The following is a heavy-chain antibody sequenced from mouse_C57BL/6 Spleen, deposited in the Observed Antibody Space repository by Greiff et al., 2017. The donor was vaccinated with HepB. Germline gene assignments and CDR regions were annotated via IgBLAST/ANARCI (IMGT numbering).Heavy chain of an antibody. CDR3: ARSSVVATGDYLDY. J-gene: IGHJ2*01. V-gene: IGHV1-69*01. CDR1: GYTFTSYW. Sequence: QVQLQQPGAELVMPGASVKLSCKASGYTFTSYWMHWVKQRPGQGLEWIGEIDPSASYTNYNQKFKGKSTLTVDKSSSTAYMQLSSLTSEDSAGDYGARSSVVATGDYLDYWGQGTTLTVSS. D-gene: IGHD1-1*01. CDR2: IDPSASYT.